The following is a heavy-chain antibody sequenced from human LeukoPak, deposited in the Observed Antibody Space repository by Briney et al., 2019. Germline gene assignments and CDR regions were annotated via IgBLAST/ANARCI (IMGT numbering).Heavy chain of an antibody. CDR1: GGSISSGGYY. D-gene: IGHD2-2*01. CDR2: IYHSRST. Sequence: SETLSLTCTVSGGSISSGGYYWSWIRQPPGKGLEWIGYIYHSRSTYYNPSLKSRVTISVDRSKNQFSLKLSSVTAADTAVYYCARDRSFRYCSSTSCQRGYYYYMDVWGKGTTVTVSS. J-gene: IGHJ6*03. CDR3: ARDRSFRYCSSTSCQRGYYYYMDV. V-gene: IGHV4-30-2*01.